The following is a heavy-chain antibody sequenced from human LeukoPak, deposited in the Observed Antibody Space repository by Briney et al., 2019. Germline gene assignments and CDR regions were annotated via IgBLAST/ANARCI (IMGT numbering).Heavy chain of an antibody. CDR2: VYHTGST. CDR3: ARAPADTYGAFDY. D-gene: IGHD4/OR15-4a*01. J-gene: IGHJ4*02. Sequence: SETLSLTCAVSGGSISRGGYSWSWIRQPPGKRLEWMGYVYHTGSTYYNASLKSRVTISVDTSRNQFSLKLNSVTAADTAVYYCARAPADTYGAFDYWGQGTLVTVSS. CDR1: GGSISRGGYS. V-gene: IGHV4-30-2*01.